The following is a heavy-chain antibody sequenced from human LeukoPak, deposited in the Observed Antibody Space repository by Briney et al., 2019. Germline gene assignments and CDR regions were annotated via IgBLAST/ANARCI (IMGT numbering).Heavy chain of an antibody. CDR3: ARTFRFPHCFDY. D-gene: IGHD2-21*01. CDR1: GFTVSSNY. V-gene: IGHV3-66*02. J-gene: IGHJ4*02. CDR2: IYSGGST. Sequence: PGGSLRLSCAASGFTVSSNYMSWVRQAPGKGLEWVSVIYSGGSTYYADSVKGRFTISRDNSKNTLYLQMNSLRAEDTAVYYCARTFRFPHCFDYWGQGTLVTVSS.